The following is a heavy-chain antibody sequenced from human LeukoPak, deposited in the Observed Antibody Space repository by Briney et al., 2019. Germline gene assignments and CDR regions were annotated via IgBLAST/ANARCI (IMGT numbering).Heavy chain of an antibody. CDR3: ARYYTSLLFCYYMDV. V-gene: IGHV3-7*01. CDR1: GFTFSSYW. Sequence: HPGGSLRLSCAASGFTFSSYWMSWVRQAPGKGLEWVANIKQDGSEKYYVDSVKGRFTISRDNAKNSLYLQMNSLRAEDTAVYYCARYYTSLLFCYYMDVWGKGTTVTISS. J-gene: IGHJ6*03. D-gene: IGHD3-3*01. CDR2: IKQDGSEK.